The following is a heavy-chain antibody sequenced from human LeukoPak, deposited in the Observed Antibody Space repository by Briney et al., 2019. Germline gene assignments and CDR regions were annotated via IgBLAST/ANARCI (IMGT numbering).Heavy chain of an antibody. D-gene: IGHD3-10*01. CDR3: ARVAYYGSGTYYFDY. Sequence: SQTLSLTCTVSGGSISSGGYYWSWIRQHPGKGLEWIGYMYHSGSTYYNPSLKSRVTTSVDTSKNQFSLKLSSVTAADTAVYYCARVAYYGSGTYYFDYWGQGALVTVSS. J-gene: IGHJ4*02. CDR2: MYHSGST. V-gene: IGHV4-31*03. CDR1: GGSISSGGYY.